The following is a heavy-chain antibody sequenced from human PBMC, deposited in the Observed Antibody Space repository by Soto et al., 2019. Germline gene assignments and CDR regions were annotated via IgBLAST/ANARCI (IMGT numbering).Heavy chain of an antibody. CDR2: ISSSSNYI. D-gene: IGHD5-18*01. CDR3: AKGYTQFDY. J-gene: IGHJ4*02. V-gene: IGHV3-21*01. Sequence: EVQLVESGGGLVRPGGSLRLSCAASGFTFSSHSKNWVRQAPGKGLEWVSSISSSSNYIYYADSVKGRFTISRDNAKNSLYLQMNSLRAEDTAVYYCAKGYTQFDYCGQGTLVTVSS. CDR1: GFTFSSHS.